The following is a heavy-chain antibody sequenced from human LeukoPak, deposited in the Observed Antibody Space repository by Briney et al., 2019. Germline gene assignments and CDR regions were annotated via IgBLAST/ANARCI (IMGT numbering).Heavy chain of an antibody. CDR3: ARDVWEQRYFQH. CDR2: ISSSSGYI. V-gene: IGHV3-11*06. D-gene: IGHD1-26*01. Sequence: GGSLRLSCAASGFTFSDYYMSWIRQAPGKGLEWVSSISSSSGYIYYADSVKGRFTISRDNAKNSLYLQMNSLRAEDTAVYYCARDVWEQRYFQHWGQGTLVTVSS. J-gene: IGHJ1*01. CDR1: GFTFSDYY.